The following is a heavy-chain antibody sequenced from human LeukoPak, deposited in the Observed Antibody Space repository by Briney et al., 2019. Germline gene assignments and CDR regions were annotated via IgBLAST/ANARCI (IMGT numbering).Heavy chain of an antibody. J-gene: IGHJ3*02. CDR2: ISSSTSYI. CDR1: GFTFSSYS. Sequence: GGSLRLSCAASGFTFSSYSMNWVRQAPGKGLEWVSSISSSTSYIYYADSVKGRFTISRDNAKNSLYLQMNSLRAEDTAVYYCAGYYDYVWGSYRYSNAFDIWGQGAMVTVSS. D-gene: IGHD3-16*02. V-gene: IGHV3-21*01. CDR3: AGYYDYVWGSYRYSNAFDI.